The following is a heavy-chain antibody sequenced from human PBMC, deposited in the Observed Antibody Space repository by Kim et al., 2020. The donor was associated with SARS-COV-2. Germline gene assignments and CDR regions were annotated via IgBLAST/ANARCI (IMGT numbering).Heavy chain of an antibody. D-gene: IGHD3-10*01. CDR3: AREKAARDRPAALLWFGESHAFDI. Sequence: SETLSLTCTVSGGSISSYYWSWIRQPPGKGLEWIGYIYYSGSTNYNPSLKSRVTISVDTSKNQFSLKLSSVTAADTAVYYCAREKAARDRPAALLWFGESHAFDIWGQGTMVTVSS. CDR1: GGSISSYY. J-gene: IGHJ3*02. CDR2: IYYSGST. V-gene: IGHV4-59*01.